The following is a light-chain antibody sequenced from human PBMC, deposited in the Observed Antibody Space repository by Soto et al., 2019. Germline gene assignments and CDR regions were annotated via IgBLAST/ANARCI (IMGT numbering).Light chain of an antibody. CDR1: TSDVGGFNY. J-gene: IGLJ1*01. CDR2: EVS. V-gene: IGLV2-14*01. CDR3: SSYSTSYFYF. Sequence: QSALTQPASVSGSPGQSITISCTGTTSDVGGFNYVSWHQQHPGKAPKLMIYEVSNRPSGVSNRFSGSKSGSTASLTISGLRDEDEADYYCSSYSTSYFYFFGSGTKVTVL.